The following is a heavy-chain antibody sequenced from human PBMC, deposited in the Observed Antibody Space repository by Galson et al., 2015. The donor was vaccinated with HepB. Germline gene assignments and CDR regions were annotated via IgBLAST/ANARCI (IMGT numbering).Heavy chain of an antibody. Sequence: SLRLSCAASGFTFSSYGMHWVRQAPGKGLEWVAVISYDGSNKYYADSVKGRFTISRDNSKNTLYLQMNSLRAEDTAVYYCAKERYCSSTSCYASFRSGMDVWGQGTTVTVSS. CDR2: ISYDGSNK. CDR3: AKERYCSSTSCYASFRSGMDV. V-gene: IGHV3-30*18. J-gene: IGHJ6*02. D-gene: IGHD2-2*01. CDR1: GFTFSSYG.